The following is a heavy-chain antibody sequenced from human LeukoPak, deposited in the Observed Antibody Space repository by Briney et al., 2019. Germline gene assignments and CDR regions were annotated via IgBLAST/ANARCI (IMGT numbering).Heavy chain of an antibody. J-gene: IGHJ4*02. CDR2: ISDDGRNK. CDR3: AKDRETTASGTFDF. D-gene: IGHD6-13*01. CDR1: GFTFNNYG. Sequence: PGGSLRLSCAASGFTFNNYGMHYVRQAPGKGLEWVAVISDDGRNKNYADSVKGRFTISRDSSNNTLYLQMNSLRAEDTGVYFCAKDRETTASGTFDFRGQGTLVTVPS. V-gene: IGHV3-30*18.